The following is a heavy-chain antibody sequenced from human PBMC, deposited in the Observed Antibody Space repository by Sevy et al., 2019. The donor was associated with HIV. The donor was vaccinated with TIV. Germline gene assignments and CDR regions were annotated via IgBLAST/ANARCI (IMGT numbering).Heavy chain of an antibody. CDR1: RFGFSGTW. CDR2: ISPEGSRI. J-gene: IGHJ4*02. D-gene: IGHD3-10*01. CDR3: AKDRGWKTFDY. Sequence: GGSLRLSCAASRFGFSGTWMNWVRQAPGKGLEWVAIISPEGSRIDYADSVKGRLIISRDNANSSVSLQMNSLRVEDMGVYYCAKDRGWKTFDYWGQGALVTVSS. V-gene: IGHV3-7*04.